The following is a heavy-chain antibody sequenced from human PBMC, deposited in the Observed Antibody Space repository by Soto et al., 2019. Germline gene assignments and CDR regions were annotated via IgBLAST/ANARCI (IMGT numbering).Heavy chain of an antibody. CDR1: GYTFTNFW. CDR3: ARGFWSGYSNGQWADP. CDR2: IYPDASDT. V-gene: IGHV5-51*01. J-gene: IGHJ5*02. Sequence: GESLKISCKGSGYTFTNFWIGWVRQMPGKGLEWMGLIYPDASDTQFSPSFQGQVTISADKSINTAYLQWSSLQASDTAMYYCARGFWSGYSNGQWADPGGYGTLVTVSS. D-gene: IGHD3-3*01.